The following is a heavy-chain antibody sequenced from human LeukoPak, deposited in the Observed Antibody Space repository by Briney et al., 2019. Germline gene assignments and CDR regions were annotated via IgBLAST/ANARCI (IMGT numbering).Heavy chain of an antibody. CDR3: ARVRDGYKHFSPGYDY. CDR2: INPNSGGT. J-gene: IGHJ4*02. Sequence: ASVKVSCKASGYTFTVYYMQWVRDAPGQGREWVGWINPNSGGTNYTQAFRGRVPITMDTSISTAYMELRRVRSDDTAVYYCARVRDGYKHFSPGYDYWGQGTLVTVS. V-gene: IGHV1-2*02. D-gene: IGHD3-3*02. CDR1: GYTFTVYY.